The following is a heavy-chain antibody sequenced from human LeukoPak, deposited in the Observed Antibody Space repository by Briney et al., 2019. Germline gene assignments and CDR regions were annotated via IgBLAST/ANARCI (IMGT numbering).Heavy chain of an antibody. J-gene: IGHJ4*02. CDR3: ARAGGGSSYLDFDY. D-gene: IGHD2-15*01. V-gene: IGHV1-18*01. Sequence: GASVKVSCKPSGYTFTSYGISWVRQAPGQGLEWMGWISAYTGNTNYAQNLQGRVTMTTDTSTSTAYMELRSLRSDDTAVYYCARAGGGSSYLDFDYWGQGTLVTVSS. CDR1: GYTFTSYG. CDR2: ISAYTGNT.